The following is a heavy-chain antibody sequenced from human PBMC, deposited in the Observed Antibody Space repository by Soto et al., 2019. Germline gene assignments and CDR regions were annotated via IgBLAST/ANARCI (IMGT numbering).Heavy chain of an antibody. CDR1: GSSISSYY. J-gene: IGHJ4*02. Sequence: SETLSLTCSVSGSSISSYYWSWIRQSPGKGLEWIGYIYYSGSTNHNPSLKSRVTISVDTSKNQFSLKLSSVTAADTAVYYCARRAGYYDSSGYFDYWGQGTLVTVSS. D-gene: IGHD3-22*01. CDR3: ARRAGYYDSSGYFDY. CDR2: IYYSGST. V-gene: IGHV4-59*08.